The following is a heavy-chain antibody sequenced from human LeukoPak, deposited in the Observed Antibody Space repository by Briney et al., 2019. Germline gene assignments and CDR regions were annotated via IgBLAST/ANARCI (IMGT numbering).Heavy chain of an antibody. V-gene: IGHV3-23*01. Sequence: GGSLRLSCAASGFSFSTYTMYWVRQAPGKGLEWVSAISGSGGSTYYADSVKGRFTISRDNSKNTLYLQMNSLRAEDTAVYYCAKGGEVSSWYKRLKLYFDYWGQGTLVTVSS. CDR2: ISGSGGST. D-gene: IGHD6-13*01. CDR3: AKGGEVSSWYKRLKLYFDY. J-gene: IGHJ4*02. CDR1: GFSFSTYT.